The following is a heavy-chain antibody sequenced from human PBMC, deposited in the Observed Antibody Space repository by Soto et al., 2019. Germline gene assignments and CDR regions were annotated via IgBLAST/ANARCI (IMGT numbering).Heavy chain of an antibody. V-gene: IGHV1-2*02. CDR3: AKDPNIVVVTDATGGMDV. CDR1: GYTFTDYY. D-gene: IGHD2-2*01. CDR2: INSNSGGT. Sequence: QVQLVQSGAEVKKPGASVKVSCKASGYTFTDYYMHWVRQAPGQGLEWMGWINSNSGGTNYAQKFQGRVTMTRVTSISTAYMELSSLRSDDTALYYCAKDPNIVVVTDATGGMDVWGQGTTVTVSS. J-gene: IGHJ6*02.